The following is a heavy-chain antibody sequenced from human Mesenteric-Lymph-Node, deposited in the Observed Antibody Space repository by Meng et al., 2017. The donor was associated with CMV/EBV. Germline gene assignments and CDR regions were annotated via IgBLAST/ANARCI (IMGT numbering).Heavy chain of an antibody. V-gene: IGHV3-15*01. Sequence: GESLKISCAASGFTFSNAWMSWVRQAPGKGLEWVGRIKSKTDGGTTDYAAPVKGRFTISRDDSKKMLYLQMSSLKTEDTAVYYCATADYGYDWGQGTLVTVSS. J-gene: IGHJ4*02. CDR3: ATADYGYD. CDR1: GFTFSNAW. CDR2: IKSKTDGGTT. D-gene: IGHD3-10*01.